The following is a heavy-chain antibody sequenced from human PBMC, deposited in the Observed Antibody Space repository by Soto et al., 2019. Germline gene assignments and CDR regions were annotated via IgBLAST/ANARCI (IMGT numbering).Heavy chain of an antibody. CDR3: ARVSGSFSRMYYFDC. V-gene: IGHV3-30-3*01. CDR2: ISYAGSNQ. D-gene: IGHD1-26*01. J-gene: IGHJ4*02. Sequence: QEQLVESGGGVVQPGRSLRLSCAASGFTFSSFAVHWVRKAPGKGLEWVAGISYAGSNQYYADSVKGRCTISRDKSKNTLDLQMNSLRAEDTAVYYCARVSGSFSRMYYFDCWDQGTLVTVSS. CDR1: GFTFSSFA.